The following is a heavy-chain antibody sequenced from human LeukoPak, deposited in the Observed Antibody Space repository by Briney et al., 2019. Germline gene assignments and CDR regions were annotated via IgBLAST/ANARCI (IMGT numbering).Heavy chain of an antibody. CDR3: ARVFGAGYSDY. D-gene: IGHD4/OR15-4a*01. Sequence: GGSLRLSCAASGFTFSSYAMHWVRQAPGKGLEWVAVISYDGSNKYYADSVKGRFTISRDNSKNTLYLQMNSLRAEDTAVYYCARVFGAGYSDYWGQGTLVTVSS. V-gene: IGHV3-30*04. CDR1: GFTFSSYA. J-gene: IGHJ4*02. CDR2: ISYDGSNK.